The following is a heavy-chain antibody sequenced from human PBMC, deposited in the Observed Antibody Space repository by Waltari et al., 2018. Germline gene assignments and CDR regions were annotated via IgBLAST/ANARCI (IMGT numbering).Heavy chain of an antibody. Sequence: QVQLQQWGAGLLKPSETLSLTCAVYGGSFSGYYWSWIRQPPGKGLEWIGEINHSGSTNYNPSLKSRVTISVDTSKNQFSLKLSSVTAADTAVYYCAILPRSSYYYYYMDVWGKGTTVTVSS. CDR3: AILPRSSYYYYYMDV. CDR1: GGSFSGYY. D-gene: IGHD6-6*01. V-gene: IGHV4-34*01. CDR2: INHSGST. J-gene: IGHJ6*03.